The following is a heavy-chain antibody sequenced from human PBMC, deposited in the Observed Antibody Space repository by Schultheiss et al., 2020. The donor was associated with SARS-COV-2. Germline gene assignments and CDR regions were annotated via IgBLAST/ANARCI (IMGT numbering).Heavy chain of an antibody. D-gene: IGHD6-6*01. CDR1: GFTFSGSA. CDR2: IRSKANSYAT. V-gene: IGHV3-73*01. CDR3: AKDHPRIAAPDY. Sequence: GGSLRLSCAASGFTFSGSAMHWVRQASGKGLEWVGRIRSKANSYATAYAASVKGRFTISRDNAKNSLYLQMNSLRAEDTAVYYCAKDHPRIAAPDYWGQGTLVTVSS. J-gene: IGHJ4*02.